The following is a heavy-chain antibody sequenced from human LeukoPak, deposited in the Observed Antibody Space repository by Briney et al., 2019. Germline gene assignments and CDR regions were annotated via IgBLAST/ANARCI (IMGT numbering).Heavy chain of an antibody. CDR3: ARQREKDGPHSGSYPGDY. V-gene: IGHV3-21*01. CDR2: ISSSSSYI. Sequence: PGGSLRLSCAASGFTFSSYAMSWVRQAPGKGLEWVSSISSSSSYIYYADSVKGRFTISRDNAKNSLYLQMNSLRAEDTAVYYCARQREKDGPHSGSYPGDYWGQGTLVTVSS. CDR1: GFTFSSYA. D-gene: IGHD1-26*01. J-gene: IGHJ4*02.